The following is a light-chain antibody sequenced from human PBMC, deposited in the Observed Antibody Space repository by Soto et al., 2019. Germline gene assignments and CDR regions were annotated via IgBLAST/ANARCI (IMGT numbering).Light chain of an antibody. CDR1: QSVSSSY. CDR3: QQYGSSPGT. J-gene: IGKJ1*01. Sequence: EIVLTQSPGTLSLSPGERATLSCRASQSVSSSYLAWYQHKPGQAPRLLIYGASIRATDIPDRFSGSGSGTDFTLTITRLEPEDFAVYYCQQYGSSPGTFGQGTKVDIK. CDR2: GAS. V-gene: IGKV3-20*01.